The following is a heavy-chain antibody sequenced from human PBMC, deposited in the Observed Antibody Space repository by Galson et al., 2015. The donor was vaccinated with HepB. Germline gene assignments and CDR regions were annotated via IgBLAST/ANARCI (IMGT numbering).Heavy chain of an antibody. V-gene: IGHV3-20*01. Sequence: SLRLSCAASGFTFDDYGMSWVRQAPGKGLEWVSGINWNGGSTGYADSVKGRFTISRDNAKNSLYLQMNSLRAEDTALWDYYYGWRMKYYFDYWGQGTLVTVSS. CDR1: GFTFDDYG. CDR3: YYGWRMKYYFDY. CDR2: INWNGGST. D-gene: IGHD3-10*01. J-gene: IGHJ4*02.